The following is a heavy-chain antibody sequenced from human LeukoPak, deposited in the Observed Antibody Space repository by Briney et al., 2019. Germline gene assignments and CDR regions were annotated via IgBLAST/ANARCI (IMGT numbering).Heavy chain of an antibody. D-gene: IGHD1-7*01. CDR2: ISVYNGNT. CDR1: GYTFTSYG. J-gene: IGHJ6*03. V-gene: IGHV1-18*01. CDR3: ARDRTGTTVGGYYYYMDV. Sequence: ASVKVSCKASGYTFTSYGISWVRQAPGQGLEWMGWISVYNGNTNYAQKLQGRVTMTTDTSTSTAYMELRSLRSDDTAVYYCARDRTGTTVGGYYYYMDVWGKGTTVTVSS.